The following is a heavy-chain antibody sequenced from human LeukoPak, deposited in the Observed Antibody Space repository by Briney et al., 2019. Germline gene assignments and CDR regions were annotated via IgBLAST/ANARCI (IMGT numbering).Heavy chain of an antibody. CDR1: GGSFSGYY. CDR3: ARGSGTANFDY. CDR2: INHSGST. Sequence: SETLSLTCAVYGGSFSGYYWSWIRQPPGKGLEWIGEINHSGSTNYNPSLKSRVTISVDTSMNQYSLKLSSETAADTAVYYCARGSGTANFDYWGQGTLVTVSS. V-gene: IGHV4-34*01. J-gene: IGHJ4*02. D-gene: IGHD6-25*01.